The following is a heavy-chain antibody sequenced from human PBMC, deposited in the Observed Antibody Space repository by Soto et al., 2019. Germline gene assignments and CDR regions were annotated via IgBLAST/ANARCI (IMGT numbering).Heavy chain of an antibody. Sequence: QVQLVQSGAEVKKPGASVKVSCKASGYTFTSYDISWVRQAPGQGLEWMGWISTSNGNTNYAQKPQGRVTMTTDTSTSTANMELRSLRPDDTAVYFCARDRNWVDPWGQGTLVTVS. CDR2: ISTSNGNT. CDR1: GYTFTSYD. J-gene: IGHJ5*02. V-gene: IGHV1-18*01. CDR3: ARDRNWVDP.